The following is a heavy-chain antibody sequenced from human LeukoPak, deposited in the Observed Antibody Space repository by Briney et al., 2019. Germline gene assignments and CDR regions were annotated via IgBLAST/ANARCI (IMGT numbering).Heavy chain of an antibody. D-gene: IGHD3-22*01. CDR1: GFTFTSYS. CDR2: ISGGGGST. CDR3: ARADYYDSSPTFDY. Sequence: GGSLRLSCAASGFTFTSYSMNWVRQAPGKGLEWVSTISGGGGSTYYADSVKGRFTISRDNSKNTLYLQMNSLRAEDTAVYYCARADYYDSSPTFDYWAREPWSPSPQ. V-gene: IGHV3-23*01. J-gene: IGHJ4*02.